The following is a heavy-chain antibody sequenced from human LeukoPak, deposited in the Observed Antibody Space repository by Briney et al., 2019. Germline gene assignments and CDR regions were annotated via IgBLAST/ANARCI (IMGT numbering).Heavy chain of an antibody. D-gene: IGHD4-17*01. CDR3: ARVSNGDRAFDM. V-gene: IGHV4-4*07. CDR1: GGSLSDYF. Sequence: SSETLSLTCSVSGGSLSDYFWSWIRQPAGRGLEWVGRIYTSGSTNYNPSLKSRVTMSIDTSKNHFSLNLTSVTVADTAMYYCARVSNGDRAFDMWGQGTRVTVSP. J-gene: IGHJ3*02. CDR2: IYTSGST.